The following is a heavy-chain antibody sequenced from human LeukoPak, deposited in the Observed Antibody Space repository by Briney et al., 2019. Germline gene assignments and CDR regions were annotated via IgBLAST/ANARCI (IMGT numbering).Heavy chain of an antibody. Sequence: SETLSLTCTVSGGSISSSSYYWGWIRQPPGKGLEWIGSIYYSGSTYYNPSLKSRVTISVDTSKNQFSLKLSSVTAADTAVYYCASDGMDGIAAAGTFGYWGQGTLVTVSS. CDR1: GGSISSSSYY. J-gene: IGHJ4*02. V-gene: IGHV4-39*01. CDR3: ASDGMDGIAAAGTFGY. D-gene: IGHD6-13*01. CDR2: IYYSGST.